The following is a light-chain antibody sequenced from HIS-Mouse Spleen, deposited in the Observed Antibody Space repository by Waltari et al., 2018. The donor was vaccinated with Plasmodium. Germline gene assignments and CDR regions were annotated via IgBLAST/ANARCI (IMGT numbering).Light chain of an antibody. J-gene: IGKJ3*01. Sequence: EIVMTPSPATLSVSPGESATLSCRASQRVSSNLAWYQQKTGQAPRLLIYGSSTRATVIQARFSGSGSGTEVTLTISSLQSEDFAVYYCQQYNNWSFTFGPGTKVDIK. CDR3: QQYNNWSFT. CDR2: GSS. V-gene: IGKV3-15*01. CDR1: QRVSSN.